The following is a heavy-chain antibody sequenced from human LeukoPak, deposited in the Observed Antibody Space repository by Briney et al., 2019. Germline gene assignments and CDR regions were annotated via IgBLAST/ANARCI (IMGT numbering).Heavy chain of an antibody. V-gene: IGHV4-38-2*02. CDR1: GYSINSGFY. Sequence: SETLSLTCTVSGYSINSGFYWGWLRQPPGKGLEWIGNIYHSATTHYNSSLKSRVTISVDTSKNQLSLKLSSVTAADTAVYYCARAVGLTQGGTFDYWGQGTLVTVSS. D-gene: IGHD1-1*01. CDR3: ARAVGLTQGGTFDY. J-gene: IGHJ4*02. CDR2: IYHSATT.